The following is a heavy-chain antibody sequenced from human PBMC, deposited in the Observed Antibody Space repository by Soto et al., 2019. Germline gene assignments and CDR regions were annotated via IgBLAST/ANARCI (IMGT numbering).Heavy chain of an antibody. CDR1: GGSISSGGYY. Sequence: QVQLQESGPGLVKPSQTLSLTCNVPGGSISSGGYYWSWIRQHPGKGLEWIGYIYYSGSTYYNPSLKSRVTISVDTSKNQFSLKRSSVTAADTAVYYCVEVSSGYYPVVDYWGQGTLVTVSS. D-gene: IGHD3-22*01. J-gene: IGHJ4*02. CDR2: IYYSGST. CDR3: VEVSSGYYPVVDY. V-gene: IGHV4-31*03.